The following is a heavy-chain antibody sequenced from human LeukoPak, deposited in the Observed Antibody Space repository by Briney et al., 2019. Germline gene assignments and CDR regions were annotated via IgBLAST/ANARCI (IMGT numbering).Heavy chain of an antibody. V-gene: IGHV3-48*04. D-gene: IGHD3-3*01. J-gene: IGHJ4*02. CDR3: ARAWGNDYDLNY. CDR2: ISSYSSTT. CDR1: GFTFSSYS. Sequence: GGSLRLSCVASGFTFSSYSMSWVRQAPGKGLEWVSKISSYSSTTYYADSVKGRFTISRDNAKNSLYLQMTSLRAEDTAVYYCARAWGNDYDLNYWGQGTLVTVSS.